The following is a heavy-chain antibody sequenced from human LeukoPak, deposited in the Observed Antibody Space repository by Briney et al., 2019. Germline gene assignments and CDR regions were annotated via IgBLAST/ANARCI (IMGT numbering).Heavy chain of an antibody. CDR1: GYTFTSYA. V-gene: IGHV7-4-1*02. J-gene: IGHJ1*01. CDR3: ARTGYGDHAWYLQH. Sequence: ASVKVSCKASGYTFTSYAMNWVRQAPGQGLEWMGWINTNTGNPTYAQGFTGRFVFSLDTSVSTAYLQISSLKAEDTAVYYCARTGYGDHAWYLQHWGQGTLLTVSS. CDR2: INTNTGNP. D-gene: IGHD4-17*01.